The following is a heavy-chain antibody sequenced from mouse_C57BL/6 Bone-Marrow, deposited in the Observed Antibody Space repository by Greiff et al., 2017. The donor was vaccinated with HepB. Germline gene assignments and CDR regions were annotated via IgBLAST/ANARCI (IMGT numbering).Heavy chain of an antibody. CDR2: IDPSDSET. CDR3: ARSGGGTPFAY. V-gene: IGHV1-52*01. Sequence: VQLQQSGAELVRPGSSVKLSCKASGYTFTSYWMHWVKQRPIQGLEWIGNIDPSDSETHYNQKFKDKATLTVDKSSSTAYMQLSSLTSEDSAVYYCARSGGGTPFAYWGQGTLVTVSA. D-gene: IGHD2-14*01. J-gene: IGHJ3*01. CDR1: GYTFTSYW.